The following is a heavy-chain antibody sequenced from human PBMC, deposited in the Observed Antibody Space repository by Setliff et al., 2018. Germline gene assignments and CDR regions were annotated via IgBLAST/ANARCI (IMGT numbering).Heavy chain of an antibody. CDR2: IYYSGST. CDR3: ARDEFLEGSYYYYYYMDV. J-gene: IGHJ6*03. CDR1: GGSISSSSYY. D-gene: IGHD3-3*01. V-gene: IGHV4-39*02. Sequence: SETLSLTCTVSGGSISSSSYYWGWIRQPPGKWLEWIGSIYYSGSTYYNPSLKSRVTISVDTSKNQFSLKLSSVTAADTAVYYCARDEFLEGSYYYYYYMDVWGKGTTVTVSS.